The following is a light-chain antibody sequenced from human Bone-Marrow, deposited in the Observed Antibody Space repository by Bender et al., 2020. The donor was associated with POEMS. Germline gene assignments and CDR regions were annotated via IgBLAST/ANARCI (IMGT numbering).Light chain of an antibody. CDR3: ATWDDSLNGWV. Sequence: QSVLTQPPSASGTPGQRVTISCSGSSSKFGSYPVNWYQQLPGAAPKLVIFNNSQRPSGVPDRFSGSNSGTSASLAISRLLSDDVADFYCATWDDSLNGWVFGGGTKLTVL. CDR2: NNS. V-gene: IGLV1-44*01. J-gene: IGLJ3*02. CDR1: SSKFGSYP.